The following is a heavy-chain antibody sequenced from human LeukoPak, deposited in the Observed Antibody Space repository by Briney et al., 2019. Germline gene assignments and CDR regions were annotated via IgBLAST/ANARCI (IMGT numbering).Heavy chain of an antibody. CDR3: AKDKTWSGYSTYYYYGMDV. CDR1: GFTFSSYG. D-gene: IGHD3-3*01. V-gene: IGHV3-30*18. Sequence: GGSPRLSCAASGFTFSSYGMHWVRQAPGKGLEWVAVISYDGSNKYYADSVKGRFTISRDNSKNTLYLQMNSLRAEDTAVYYCAKDKTWSGYSTYYYYGMDVWGQGTTVTVSS. J-gene: IGHJ6*02. CDR2: ISYDGSNK.